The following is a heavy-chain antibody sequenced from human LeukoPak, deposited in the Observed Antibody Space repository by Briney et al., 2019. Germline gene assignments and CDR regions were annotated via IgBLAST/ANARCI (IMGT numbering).Heavy chain of an antibody. CDR2: IYYSGST. D-gene: IGHD6-6*01. Sequence: SQTLSLTCTVSGGSMSSGGYFWSWIRQHPGKGLEWGGYIYYSGSTYYNPSLKSRVTISVDTSKNQFSLKLSSVTAADTAVYYCAASYSSSSPPDYWGQGTLVTVPS. CDR1: GGSMSSGGYF. CDR3: AASYSSSSPPDY. V-gene: IGHV4-31*03. J-gene: IGHJ4*02.